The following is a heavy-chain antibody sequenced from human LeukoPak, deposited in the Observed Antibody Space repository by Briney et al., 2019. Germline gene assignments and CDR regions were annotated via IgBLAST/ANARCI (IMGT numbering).Heavy chain of an antibody. CDR3: AREAFFGY. CDR1: GFTFSNYW. CDR2: IKQDGSEK. J-gene: IGHJ4*02. Sequence: PGGSLRLSCAASGFTFSNYWMSWVRQAPGKGLEWVANIKQDGSEKYYVDSVKGRFTISRDNAKNSLYLQVNSLRAEDTAVYYCAREAFFGYWGQGTLVTVSS. V-gene: IGHV3-7*03.